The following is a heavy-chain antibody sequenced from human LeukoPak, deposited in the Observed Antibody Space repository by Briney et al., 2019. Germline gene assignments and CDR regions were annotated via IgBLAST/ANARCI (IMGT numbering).Heavy chain of an antibody. V-gene: IGHV4-34*01. CDR1: GGSFSDYY. D-gene: IGHD3-10*01. J-gene: IGHJ4*02. Sequence: SETLSLTCAVYGGSFSDYYWTWIRQPPGKGLEWIGEVNHSGSTNYNPSLKTRVTISVDTSKNQISLKLRSATAADTAVYYCARGGWFGEFYGPLDYWGQGSLVTVSS. CDR2: VNHSGST. CDR3: ARGGWFGEFYGPLDY.